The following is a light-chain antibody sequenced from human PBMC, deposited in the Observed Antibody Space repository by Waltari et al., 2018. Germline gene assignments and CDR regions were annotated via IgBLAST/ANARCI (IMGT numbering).Light chain of an antibody. J-gene: IGKJ1*01. V-gene: IGKV3-20*01. CDR2: GAS. CDR3: QHYVRLPAT. CDR1: QSVSTS. Sequence: SCRASQSVSTSIAWYQQKPGQAPKLLIYGASTRATGIPDRFTGSGSGTDFSLTISSLEPEDFAIYFCQHYVRLPATFGQGTKVEIK.